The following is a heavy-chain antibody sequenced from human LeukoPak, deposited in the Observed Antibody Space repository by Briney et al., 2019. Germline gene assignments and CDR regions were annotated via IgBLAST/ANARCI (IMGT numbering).Heavy chain of an antibody. D-gene: IGHD3-22*01. CDR2: ISAYNGNT. CDR1: GYTFTSYG. J-gene: IGHJ4*02. V-gene: IGHV1-18*01. Sequence: ASVKVSCKASGYTFTSYGISWVRQAPGQGLEWMGWISAYNGNTNYAQKLQGRVTMTTDASTTTAYMELRSLRSDGTAVYYCARDPPYYDSSGYYAFWGQGTLVTVSS. CDR3: ARDPPYYDSSGYYAF.